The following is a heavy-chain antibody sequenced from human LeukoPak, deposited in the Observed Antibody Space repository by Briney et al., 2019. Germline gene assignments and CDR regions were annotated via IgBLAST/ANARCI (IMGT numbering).Heavy chain of an antibody. CDR3: AGDGYCSGGSCYPTDY. CDR1: GYTFTSYA. J-gene: IGHJ4*02. V-gene: IGHV1-3*01. CDR2: INAGNGNT. D-gene: IGHD2-15*01. Sequence: ASVKVSCKASGYTFTSYAMHWVRQAPGQRLEWMGWINAGNGNTKYSQKFQGRVTITRDTSASTAYMELSSLRSEDTAVYYCAGDGYCSGGSCYPTDYWGQGTLVTVSS.